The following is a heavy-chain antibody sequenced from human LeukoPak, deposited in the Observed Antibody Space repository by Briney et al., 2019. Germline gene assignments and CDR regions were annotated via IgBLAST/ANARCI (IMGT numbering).Heavy chain of an antibody. CDR3: AASPYCSGAVCPPP. D-gene: IGHD2-15*01. CDR2: ISSSSSTI. J-gene: IGHJ5*02. V-gene: IGHV3-48*02. Sequence: GGSLRLSCAASRFTFSSFAMNWVRQAPGKGLEWVSYISSSSSTIYYADSVKGRFTISRDNAKNSLFLQMNSLRDEDTAVYYCAASPYCSGAVCPPPWGQGTLATVSS. CDR1: RFTFSSFA.